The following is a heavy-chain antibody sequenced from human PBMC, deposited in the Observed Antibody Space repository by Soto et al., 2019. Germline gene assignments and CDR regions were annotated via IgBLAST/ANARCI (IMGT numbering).Heavy chain of an antibody. CDR1: GYTFTSYG. CDR3: ARDKLEWLLAAFAI. J-gene: IGHJ3*02. V-gene: IGHV1-18*01. D-gene: IGHD3-3*01. CDR2: ISAYNGNT. Sequence: ASLKVSCKASGYTFTSYGISWVRQAPGQGLEWMGWISAYNGNTNYAQKLQGRVTMTTDTSTSTAYMELRSLRSDDTAVYYCARDKLEWLLAAFAIWGQGTMVTVSS.